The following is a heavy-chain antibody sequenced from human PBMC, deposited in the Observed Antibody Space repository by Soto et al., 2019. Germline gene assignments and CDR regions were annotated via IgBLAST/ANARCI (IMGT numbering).Heavy chain of an antibody. Sequence: SETLSLTCTVSGGSISSYYWSWIRQPPGKGLEWIGYIYYSGSTNYNPSLKSRVTISVDTSKNQFSLKLSSVTAADTAVYYCARESKAGTLNWFDPWGQGTLVTVSS. V-gene: IGHV4-59*01. J-gene: IGHJ5*02. CDR2: IYYSGST. CDR3: ARESKAGTLNWFDP. CDR1: GGSISSYY. D-gene: IGHD6-19*01.